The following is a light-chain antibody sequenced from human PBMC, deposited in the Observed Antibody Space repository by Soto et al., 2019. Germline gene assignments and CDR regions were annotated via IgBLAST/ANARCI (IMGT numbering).Light chain of an antibody. CDR2: QVN. CDR3: SAFTSTSTYV. V-gene: IGLV2-14*01. J-gene: IGLJ1*01. Sequence: QSALTQPASVSGSPGQSITISCTGSSSDVGAYDYVSWYQQLPGKAPQLLIYQVNDRPAGVSNRFSGSKSGSTASLTISGLQTEDEADYYCSAFTSTSTYVFGSGTKVTVL. CDR1: SSDVGAYDY.